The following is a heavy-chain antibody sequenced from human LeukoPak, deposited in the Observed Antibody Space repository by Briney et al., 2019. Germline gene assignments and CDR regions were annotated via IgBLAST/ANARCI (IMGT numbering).Heavy chain of an antibody. CDR1: GGSISSGSYY. Sequence: SQTLSLTCTVSGGSISSGSYYWSWIRQPAGKGLEWIGRIYTSGSTNYNPSLESRVTISVDTSKNQFSLKLSSVTAADTAVYYCARQKSGNLRWGQGTLVTVSS. CDR2: IYTSGST. D-gene: IGHD1-26*01. V-gene: IGHV4-61*02. J-gene: IGHJ1*01. CDR3: ARQKSGNLR.